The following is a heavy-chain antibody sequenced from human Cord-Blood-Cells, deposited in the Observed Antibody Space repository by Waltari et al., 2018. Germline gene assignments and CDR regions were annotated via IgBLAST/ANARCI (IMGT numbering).Heavy chain of an antibody. CDR2: ISSSGSTK. J-gene: IGHJ4*02. D-gene: IGHD1-26*01. V-gene: IGHV3-48*03. CDR1: GFTFSSYE. Sequence: EVQLVESGGGLVQPGGSLRLSCAASGFTFSSYEMNWVRQAPGKGREGVSYISSSGSTKYYADSVKGRFTIYRDNAKNSLYLQMNSLRAEDTAVYYCARDHRYGGYYWGQGTLVTVSS. CDR3: ARDHRYGGYY.